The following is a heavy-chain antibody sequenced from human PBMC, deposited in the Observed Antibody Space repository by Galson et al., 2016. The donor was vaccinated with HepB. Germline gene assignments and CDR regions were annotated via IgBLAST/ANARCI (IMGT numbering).Heavy chain of an antibody. Sequence: SETLSLTCSVPGGSINKSSYYWGWIRQSPGKGLEWIGSIYYSGSTYYNPSLKSRVTISVDTSMNQFSLRLTSVTAADTAVYYCARRMTVFGVVIRFDDSFDSWGQGTLVTVSS. CDR2: IYYSGST. V-gene: IGHV4-39*01. J-gene: IGHJ4*02. D-gene: IGHD3-3*01. CDR1: GGSINKSSYY. CDR3: ARRMTVFGVVIRFDDSFDS.